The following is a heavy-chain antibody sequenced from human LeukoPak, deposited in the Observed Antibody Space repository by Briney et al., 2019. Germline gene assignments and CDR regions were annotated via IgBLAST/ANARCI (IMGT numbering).Heavy chain of an antibody. CDR3: ARDGSLARLRYFDWKAEDAFDI. Sequence: SEPLSLTCTVSVGSISSSSYYWSWIRQPAGKGLDWIWRIYTSGSTNYNPSLKSRVTISVDTSKNQFSLKLSSVTAVDTAVYYCARDGSLARLRYFDWKAEDAFDIWGQGTMVTVSS. D-gene: IGHD3-9*01. J-gene: IGHJ3*02. CDR1: VGSISSSSYY. V-gene: IGHV4-61*02. CDR2: IYTSGST.